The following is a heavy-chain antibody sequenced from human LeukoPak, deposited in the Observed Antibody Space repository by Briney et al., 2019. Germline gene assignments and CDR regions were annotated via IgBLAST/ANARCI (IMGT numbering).Heavy chain of an antibody. J-gene: IGHJ4*02. V-gene: IGHV1-18*01. Sequence: PAASVKVSCKASGYTFTSYGTSWVRQAPGQGLEWMGWISAYNGNTNYAQKLQGRVTMTTDTSTSTAYMELRSLRSDDTAVYYCARDFRRLKTGGYELGGYWGQGTLVTVSS. CDR3: ARDFRRLKTGGYELGGY. CDR2: ISAYNGNT. D-gene: IGHD5-12*01. CDR1: GYTFTSYG.